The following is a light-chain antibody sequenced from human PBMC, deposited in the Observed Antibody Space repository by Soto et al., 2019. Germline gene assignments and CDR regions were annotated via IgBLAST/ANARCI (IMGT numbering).Light chain of an antibody. CDR2: AAS. CDR1: QNINNY. CDR3: QQTYSTPVFT. J-gene: IGKJ3*01. V-gene: IGKV1-39*01. Sequence: DIKVTQSPNSLSASEGDRVTITCRASQNINNYLSWYQHRPGKAPKLLIYAASNLQSGVPSRFSGSGSGTDFTLTISGLQPEDFATYYCQQTYSTPVFTFGPGTKVDVK.